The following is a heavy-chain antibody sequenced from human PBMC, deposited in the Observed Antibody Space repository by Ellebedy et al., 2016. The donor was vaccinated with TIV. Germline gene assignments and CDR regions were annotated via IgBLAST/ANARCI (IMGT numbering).Heavy chain of an antibody. CDR1: GDSVSRSSAA. J-gene: IGHJ4*02. Sequence: MPSETLSLTCAISGDSVSRSSAAWIWLRQSPSRGLEWLGRTYYRSKWYNDYAVSVKSRITINPDNSKNQFSLQLNSVTPEDTAGYYWARVGGFGEVDYWGQGTRVTVSS. CDR3: ARVGGFGEVDY. V-gene: IGHV6-1*01. D-gene: IGHD3-10*01. CDR2: TYYRSKWYN.